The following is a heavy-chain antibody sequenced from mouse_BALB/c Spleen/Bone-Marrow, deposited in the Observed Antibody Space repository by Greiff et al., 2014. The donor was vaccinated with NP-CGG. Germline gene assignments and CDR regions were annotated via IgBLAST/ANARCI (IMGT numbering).Heavy chain of an antibody. D-gene: IGHD1-1*02. V-gene: IGHV1-26*01. CDR3: ARGGDGGGYKYFDD. CDR1: GYTFTGYY. Sequence: VQLQQSGPDLVKPGASVKISCKASGYTFTGYYMHWVKQSPGKSLEWIGRVNPNNGGTSYNQKFKGKATLTVDKSSSTAYMEHRSRTSEESAVYYYARGGDGGGYKYFDDWGEGTTVTVSS. CDR2: VNPNNGGT. J-gene: IGHJ1*01.